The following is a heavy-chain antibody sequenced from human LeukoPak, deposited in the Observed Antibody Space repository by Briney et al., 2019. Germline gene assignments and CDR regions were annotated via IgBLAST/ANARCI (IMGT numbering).Heavy chain of an antibody. D-gene: IGHD3-16*01. CDR2: MNPNSGNT. V-gene: IGHV1-8*03. CDR1: GYTFTSYD. J-gene: IGHJ5*02. CDR3: ARDRTYDYVEGFDP. Sequence: ASVKVSCNACGYTFTSYDSNWVRQATGQGLEWMGWMNPNSGNTGYAQKFQGRVTITRNTSISTAYMELSSLRSEDTAVYYCARDRTYDYVEGFDPWGQGTLVTVSS.